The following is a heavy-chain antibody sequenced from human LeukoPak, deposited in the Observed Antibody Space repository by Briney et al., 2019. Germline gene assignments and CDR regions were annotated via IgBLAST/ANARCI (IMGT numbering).Heavy chain of an antibody. D-gene: IGHD3-3*01. Sequence: GASVKVSCQASGYTFTDYYMHWVRQAPGQRLEWMGWINPKSGGAKFAQKFQGRVTLTRDTSISTAYVELSSLRSDDTAVYYCARQHSGYYLYFDYWGQGSLVTVSS. V-gene: IGHV1-2*02. CDR2: INPKSGGA. CDR1: GYTFTDYY. J-gene: IGHJ4*02. CDR3: ARQHSGYYLYFDY.